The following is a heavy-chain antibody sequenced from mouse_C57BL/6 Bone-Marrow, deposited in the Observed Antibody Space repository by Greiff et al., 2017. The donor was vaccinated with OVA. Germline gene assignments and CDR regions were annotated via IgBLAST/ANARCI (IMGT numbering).Heavy chain of an antibody. Sequence: VQLQQPGTELVKPGASVKLSCKASGYTFTSYWMHWVKQRPGQGLEWIGNINPSNGGTNYNEKFKSKATLTVDKSSSKAYMQLSSLTSEDSAVYYCARWGAYYYGSSFWGQGTTLTVSS. D-gene: IGHD1-1*01. CDR2: INPSNGGT. J-gene: IGHJ2*01. CDR3: ARWGAYYYGSSF. CDR1: GYTFTSYW. V-gene: IGHV1-53*01.